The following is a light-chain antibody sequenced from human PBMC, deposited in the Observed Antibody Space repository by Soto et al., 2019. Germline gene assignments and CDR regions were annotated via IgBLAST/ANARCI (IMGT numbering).Light chain of an antibody. Sequence: EIVLTQSPGTLSLSPGERATLSCRTSQTLSSSFLAWYQQTPGQAPRLLMYEASNRATGIPARFSGGGSGTDFTLTISSLEPEDFAVYYCQQRSDWPWTFGQGTKVDI. CDR2: EAS. V-gene: IGKV3D-20*02. CDR1: QTLSSSF. J-gene: IGKJ1*01. CDR3: QQRSDWPWT.